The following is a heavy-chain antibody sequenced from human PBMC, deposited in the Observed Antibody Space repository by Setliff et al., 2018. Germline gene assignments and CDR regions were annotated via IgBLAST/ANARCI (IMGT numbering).Heavy chain of an antibody. CDR3: ARERSYDYYYGMDV. CDR1: GYTFTSYT. J-gene: IGHJ6*02. Sequence: ASVKVSCKASGYTFTSYTMNWVRQAPGQGLEWMGGINTNTGNPTYAQGFTGRFVFSLDTSVSTAYLQISSLKAEDTAVYYCARERSYDYYYGMDVWGQGTTVTVSS. V-gene: IGHV7-4-1*02. D-gene: IGHD1-26*01. CDR2: INTNTGNP.